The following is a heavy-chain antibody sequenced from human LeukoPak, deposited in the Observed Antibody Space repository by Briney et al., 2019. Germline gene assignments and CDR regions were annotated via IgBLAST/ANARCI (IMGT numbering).Heavy chain of an antibody. CDR2: INHSGST. J-gene: IGHJ4*02. Sequence: SETLSLTCAVYGGSFSGYYWSWIRQSPGKGLEWIGEINHSGSTNYNPSLKSRVTISVDTSKNQFSLKLSSVTAADTAVYYCARGPVTMDSSGYYYYFDYWGQGTLVTVSS. CDR1: GGSFSGYY. CDR3: ARGPVTMDSSGYYYYFDY. V-gene: IGHV4-34*01. D-gene: IGHD3-22*01.